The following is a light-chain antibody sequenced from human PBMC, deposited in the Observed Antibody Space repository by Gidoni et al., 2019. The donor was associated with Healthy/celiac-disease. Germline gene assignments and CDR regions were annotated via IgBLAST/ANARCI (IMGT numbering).Light chain of an antibody. CDR1: SSDVGGYNY. J-gene: IGLJ1*01. V-gene: IGLV2-14*03. CDR3: SSYTSSSTLVYV. Sequence: QSALPQPASVSGSPGQSITISCTGTSSDVGGYNYVSWYQQHPGKAPKLMIYDGSNRPSGVSNRFSGSKSGNTASLTISGLQAEDEADYYCSSYTSSSTLVYVFGTGTKVTVL. CDR2: DGS.